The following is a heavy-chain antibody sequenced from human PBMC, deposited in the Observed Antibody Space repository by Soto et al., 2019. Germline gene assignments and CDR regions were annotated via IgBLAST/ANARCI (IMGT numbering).Heavy chain of an antibody. CDR2: IYYSGST. D-gene: IGHD6-19*01. V-gene: IGHV4-39*01. Sequence: TSETLSLTCTVSGGSISSSSYYWGWIRQPPGKGLEWIGSIYYSGSTYYNPSLKSRVTISVDTSKNQFSLKLSSVTAADAAVYYCAKQWLVRDGWFDPWGQGTLVTVSS. CDR3: AKQWLVRDGWFDP. CDR1: GGSISSSSYY. J-gene: IGHJ5*02.